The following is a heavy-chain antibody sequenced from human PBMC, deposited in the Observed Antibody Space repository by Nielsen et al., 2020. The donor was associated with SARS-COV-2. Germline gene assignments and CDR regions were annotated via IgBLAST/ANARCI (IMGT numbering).Heavy chain of an antibody. D-gene: IGHD2-21*01. Sequence: SETLSLTCTVSGGSISTSSYYWVWIRQPPGKGLEWIGNIYYSGTTYYSPSLKSRVIISLDTSKNQFSLKLSSVTAADTAVYYCASGAYSYEIDYWGQGTLVTVSS. CDR2: IYYSGTT. V-gene: IGHV4-39*07. CDR3: ASGAYSYEIDY. CDR1: GGSISTSSYY. J-gene: IGHJ4*02.